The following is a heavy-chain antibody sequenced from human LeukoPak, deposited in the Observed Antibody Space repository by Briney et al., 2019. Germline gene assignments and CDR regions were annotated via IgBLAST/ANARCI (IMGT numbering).Heavy chain of an antibody. CDR2: ISGHGDGT. CDR3: AKDDSALWFGELSHYFNW. D-gene: IGHD3-10*01. CDR1: GFEFNMYG. Sequence: PGGSLRLSCAASGFEFNMYGMNWVRQAPGKGLEWVSGISGHGDGTSYADSVKGRFIISRDISKNNLYLQMNSLRADDTAVYYCAKDDSALWFGELSHYFNWWGQGTLVTVSS. J-gene: IGHJ4*02. V-gene: IGHV3-23*01.